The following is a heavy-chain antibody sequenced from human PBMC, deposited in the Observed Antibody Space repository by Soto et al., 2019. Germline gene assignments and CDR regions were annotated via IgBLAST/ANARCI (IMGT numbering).Heavy chain of an antibody. Sequence: SETLSLTCTASGRTVITGTYYWSWIRQTPEKGLDWIGYIYYSGSTKYGPSLKSRVTISLDTSKNQFSLNLSSVTATDTGVYYFACLINDTAPNY. CDR1: GRTVITGTYY. CDR3: ACLINDTAPNY. J-gene: IGHJ6*03. V-gene: IGHV4-61*01. CDR2: IYYSGST. D-gene: IGHD3-22*01.